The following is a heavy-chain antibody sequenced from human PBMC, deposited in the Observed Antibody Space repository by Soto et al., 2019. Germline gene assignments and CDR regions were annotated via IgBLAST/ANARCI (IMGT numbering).Heavy chain of an antibody. V-gene: IGHV4-59*01. CDR2: IYYSGNT. Sequence: SETLSLTCTVSGGSISSYYWSWIRQPPGKGLEWIGDIYYSGNTNYNPSLKSRVTISVDTSKNQFSLTLISVTAADTAVYYCARRVKYGSGRRPAYYFDYWGQGTLVTVSS. CDR3: ARRVKYGSGRRPAYYFDY. D-gene: IGHD3-10*01. J-gene: IGHJ4*02. CDR1: GGSISSYY.